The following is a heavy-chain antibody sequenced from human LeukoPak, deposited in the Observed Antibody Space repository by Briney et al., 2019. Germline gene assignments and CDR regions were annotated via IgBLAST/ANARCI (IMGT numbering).Heavy chain of an antibody. CDR1: GGSISSGGYY. CDR2: IYYSGST. J-gene: IGHJ5*02. V-gene: IGHV4-31*03. D-gene: IGHD3-10*01. Sequence: SETLSLTCTVSGGSISSGGYYWSWIRQHPGKGLEWVGYIYYSGSTYYNPSLKSRVTISVDTSKNQFSLKLSSVTAADTAVYYCARGGRYYYGNWFDPWGQGTLVTVSS. CDR3: ARGGRYYYGNWFDP.